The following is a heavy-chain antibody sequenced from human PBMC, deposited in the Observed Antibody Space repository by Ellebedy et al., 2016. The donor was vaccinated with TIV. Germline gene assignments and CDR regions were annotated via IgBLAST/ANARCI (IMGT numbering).Heavy chain of an antibody. J-gene: IGHJ4*02. Sequence: SETLSLTXTVSGDSISSGDHFWNWVRQHPGKGLEWIGYIYYTGSTNYNPSLKSRVTMSIDKSKTQFSLKLTSVTAADTAVYYCARAIIAPRPYYFDSWGQGALVTVSS. V-gene: IGHV4-61*08. CDR1: GDSISSGDHF. CDR2: IYYTGST. CDR3: ARAIIAPRPYYFDS. D-gene: IGHD6-6*01.